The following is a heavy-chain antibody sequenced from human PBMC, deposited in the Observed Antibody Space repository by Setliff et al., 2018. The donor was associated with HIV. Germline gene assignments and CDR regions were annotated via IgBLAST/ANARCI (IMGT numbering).Heavy chain of an antibody. V-gene: IGHV4-59*08. CDR3: ARLGYCSRTTCYGYYYMDV. CDR2: IYNRRST. Sequence: SETLSLTCTVSGGSISNHYWSWIRQPPGKGLEWIGYIYNRRSTNDHPSLKSRVTISVDTSKNQFSLKLSSVTAADTAVYYCARLGYCSRTTCYGYYYMDVWGKGTTVTVSS. CDR1: GGSISNHY. J-gene: IGHJ6*03. D-gene: IGHD2-2*01.